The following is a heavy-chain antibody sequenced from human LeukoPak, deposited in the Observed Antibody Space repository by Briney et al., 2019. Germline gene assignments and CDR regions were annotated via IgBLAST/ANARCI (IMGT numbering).Heavy chain of an antibody. CDR1: GFTFSSYG. CDR2: ISYDGSNK. V-gene: IGHV3-30*18. CDR3: AKDTRGGIVVVYGRDV. J-gene: IGHJ6*04. D-gene: IGHD2-2*01. Sequence: GGSLRLSCAASGFTFSSYGMHWVRQAPGKGLEWVAVISYDGSNKYYADSVKGRFTISRDNSKNTLYLQMNSLRAEDTAVYYWAKDTRGGIVVVYGRDVGGKGTTVPVPS.